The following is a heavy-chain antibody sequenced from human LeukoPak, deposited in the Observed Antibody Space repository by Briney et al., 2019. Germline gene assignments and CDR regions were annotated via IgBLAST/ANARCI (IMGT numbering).Heavy chain of an antibody. D-gene: IGHD3-3*01. Sequence: ASVKVSCKASGYTFTGYHMHWVRQAPGQGLEWMGWINPNSGGTNYAQKFQGRVTMTRDTSISTAYMELSRLRSDDTAVYYCASRTSLREIFEDFDYWGQGTLVTVSS. J-gene: IGHJ4*02. CDR2: INPNSGGT. CDR1: GYTFTGYH. CDR3: ASRTSLREIFEDFDY. V-gene: IGHV1-2*02.